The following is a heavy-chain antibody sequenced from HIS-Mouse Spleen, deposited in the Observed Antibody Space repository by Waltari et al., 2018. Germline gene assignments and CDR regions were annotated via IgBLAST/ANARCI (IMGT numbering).Heavy chain of an antibody. J-gene: IGHJ6*02. CDR1: GFTFDDYA. Sequence: EVQLVESGGGLVQPGRSLRLSCAASGFTFDDYAMHWVRQAPGKGLEWVSGLSWNSGSIGDADSVKGRFTISRDNAKNSRYLQMNSLRAEDTALYYCANERSYCSSTSCYGAGMDVWGQGTTVTVSS. V-gene: IGHV3-9*01. CDR2: LSWNSGSI. CDR3: ANERSYCSSTSCYGAGMDV. D-gene: IGHD2-2*01.